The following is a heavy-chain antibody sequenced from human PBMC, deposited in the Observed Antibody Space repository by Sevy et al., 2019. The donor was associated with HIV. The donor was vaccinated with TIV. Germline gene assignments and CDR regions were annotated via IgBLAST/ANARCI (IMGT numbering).Heavy chain of an antibody. Sequence: GGSLRLSCAASGFTFTNSAMGWVRQAPGKGLEWVSTSGIDIPYYADSVQGRFTISRDTSKSTLHLQMDALRVEDTAVYYCANRSTPLVGDFEFWGQGTLVTVSS. D-gene: IGHD2-2*01. CDR3: ANRSTPLVGDFEF. CDR2: SGIDIP. V-gene: IGHV3-23*01. J-gene: IGHJ4*02. CDR1: GFTFTNSA.